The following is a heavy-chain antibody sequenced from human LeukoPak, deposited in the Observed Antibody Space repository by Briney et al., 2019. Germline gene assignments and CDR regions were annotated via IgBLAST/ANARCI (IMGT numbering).Heavy chain of an antibody. CDR1: GGSISSGSYY. CDR3: ARSGCSSTSCYQADY. D-gene: IGHD2-2*01. J-gene: IGHJ4*02. CDR2: IYTSGNT. Sequence: SQTLSLTCTVSGGSISSGSYYWNWIRQPAGKGLEWIGRIYTSGNTNYNPSLKSRVTISVDTSKNQFSLKLSSVTAADTAVYYCARSGCSSTSCYQADYWGQGTLVTVSS. V-gene: IGHV4-61*02.